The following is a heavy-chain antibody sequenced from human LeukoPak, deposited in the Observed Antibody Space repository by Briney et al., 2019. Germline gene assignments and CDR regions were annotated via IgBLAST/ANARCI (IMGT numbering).Heavy chain of an antibody. CDR3: ARDRVTYYDILTGAYYFDY. V-gene: IGHV3-48*04. D-gene: IGHD3-9*01. CDR1: GFTFSSNG. Sequence: GGSLRLSCAASGFTFSSNGMSWVRQAPGKGLEWVSYISSSGSTIYYADSVKGRFTISRDNAKNSLYLQMNSLRAEDTAVYYCARDRVTYYDILTGAYYFDYWGQGTLVTVSS. J-gene: IGHJ4*02. CDR2: ISSSGSTI.